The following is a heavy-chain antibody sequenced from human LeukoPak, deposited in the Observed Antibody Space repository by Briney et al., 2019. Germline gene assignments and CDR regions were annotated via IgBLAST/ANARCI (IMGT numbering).Heavy chain of an antibody. CDR2: ISSRSSTI. D-gene: IGHD6-13*01. CDR1: GFTLSSYS. J-gene: IGHJ4*02. CDR3: ARVMGMYSSSWPFDY. Sequence: PRGSLRLSRAASGFTLSSYSMNSVGQAPWKGVEWVSYISSRSSTIYSADSVKGRFTIHSDNAKNSLNLQMISLRAEDTAVYYCARVMGMYSSSWPFDYWGQGTLVTVSS. V-gene: IGHV3-48*01.